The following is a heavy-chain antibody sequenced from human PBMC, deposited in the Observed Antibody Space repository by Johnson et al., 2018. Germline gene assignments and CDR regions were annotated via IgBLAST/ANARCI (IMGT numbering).Heavy chain of an antibody. D-gene: IGHD3-22*01. Sequence: VQLVESGGGLVQPGGSLRLSCAASGFTFSSYWMSWVRQAPGKGLEWVANIKQDGSEKYYVDSVKGRFTISRDNSKKTLYMQMNSRRAEDTAVYFCARDPYFDTGYYYYYMDVRGKGTTVTVSS. CDR2: IKQDGSEK. J-gene: IGHJ6*03. V-gene: IGHV3-7*01. CDR3: ARDPYFDTGYYYYYMDV. CDR1: GFTFSSYW.